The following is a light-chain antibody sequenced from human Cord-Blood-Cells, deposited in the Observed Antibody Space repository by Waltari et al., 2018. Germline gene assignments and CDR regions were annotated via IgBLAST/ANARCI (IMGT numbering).Light chain of an antibody. CDR3: QQSYSTPLT. CDR1: QSISSY. CDR2: AAS. Sequence: DLQMPQSPSSLSASLGHRVTITCRASQSISSYLNWYQQKPGKAPKLLIYAASSLQSGVPSRFSGSGSGTDFTLTISSLQPEDFATYYCQQSYSTPLTFGGGTKVEIK. J-gene: IGKJ4*01. V-gene: IGKV1-39*01.